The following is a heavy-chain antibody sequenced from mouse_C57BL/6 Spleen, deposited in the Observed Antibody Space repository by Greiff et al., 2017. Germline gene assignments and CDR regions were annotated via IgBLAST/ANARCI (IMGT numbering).Heavy chain of an antibody. CDR2: IDPANGNT. J-gene: IGHJ1*03. D-gene: IGHD2-5*01. Sequence: EVKLQESVAELVRPGASVKLSCTASGFNIKNTYMHWVKQRPEQGLEWIGRIDPANGNTKYAPKFQGKATITADTSSNTAYLQLSSLTSEDTAIYYCAFYYSNLDWYFDVWGTGTTVTVSS. V-gene: IGHV14-3*01. CDR1: GFNIKNTY. CDR3: AFYYSNLDWYFDV.